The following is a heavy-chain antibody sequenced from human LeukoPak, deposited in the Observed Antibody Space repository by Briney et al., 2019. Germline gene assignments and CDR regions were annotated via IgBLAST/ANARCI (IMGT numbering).Heavy chain of an antibody. CDR1: GFTFSSYA. D-gene: IGHD1-26*01. CDR3: ARDYSG. J-gene: IGHJ4*02. Sequence: GGSLRLSCAASGFTFSSYAMHWVRQAPGKGLEWVAVISYDGSNKYYADSVKGRFTISRDNSKNTLYLQMNSLRVEDTAVYYCARDYSGWGQGTLVTVSS. CDR2: ISYDGSNK. V-gene: IGHV3-30*04.